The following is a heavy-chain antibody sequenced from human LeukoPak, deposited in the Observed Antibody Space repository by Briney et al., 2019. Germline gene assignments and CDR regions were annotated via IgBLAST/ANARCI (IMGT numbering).Heavy chain of an antibody. D-gene: IGHD3-22*01. V-gene: IGHV4-59*12. CDR1: GGSISSYY. Sequence: PSETLSLTRTVSGGSISSYYWSWIRQPPGKGLEWIGYIYYSGSTNYNPSLKSRVTISVDTSKNQFSLKLSSVTAADTAVYYCARVGLGSEYYYDGSGYSAYYFDYWGQGTLVTVSS. J-gene: IGHJ4*02. CDR2: IYYSGST. CDR3: ARVGLGSEYYYDGSGYSAYYFDY.